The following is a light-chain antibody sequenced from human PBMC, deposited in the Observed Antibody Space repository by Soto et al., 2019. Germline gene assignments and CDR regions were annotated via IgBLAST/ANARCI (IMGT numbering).Light chain of an antibody. CDR3: QHYNSYSEE. V-gene: IGKV3-15*01. J-gene: IGKJ1*01. Sequence: EIVMTQSPSTVSVSPGERATLSFRASQSVSGNLAWYQQKPGQAPRLLIYGASTRATGIPARFSGSGSGTEFTLTISSLQPDDFATYYCQHYNSYSEEFGQGTKVDIK. CDR1: QSVSGN. CDR2: GAS.